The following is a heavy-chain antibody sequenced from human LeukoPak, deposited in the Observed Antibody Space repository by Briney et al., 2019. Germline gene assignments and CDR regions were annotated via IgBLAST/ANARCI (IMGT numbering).Heavy chain of an antibody. D-gene: IGHD3-10*01. J-gene: IGHJ5*02. CDR3: AKAVRVRGSVGAPNWFDP. V-gene: IGHV3-9*01. CDR2: ISWNSGSI. Sequence: GGPLRLSCAASGFTFSSYWMHWVRQAPGKGLEWVSGISWNSGSIGYADSVKGRFTISRDNAKNSLYLQMNSLRAEDTALYYCAKAVRVRGSVGAPNWFDPWGQGTLVTVSS. CDR1: GFTFSSYW.